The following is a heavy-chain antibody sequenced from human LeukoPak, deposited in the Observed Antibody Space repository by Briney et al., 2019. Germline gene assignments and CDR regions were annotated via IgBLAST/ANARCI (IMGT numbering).Heavy chain of an antibody. Sequence: SETLSLTCTVSGGSISTYYWSWIRQPPGKGLEWIGYIYNSGSTNYNPSLKSRVTISVDTSKNQFSLKLSSVTAADSAVYYCARGGPYDSGTFYFDYWGQGTLVTVSS. CDR3: ARGGPYDSGTFYFDY. V-gene: IGHV4-59*01. CDR1: GGSISTYY. J-gene: IGHJ4*02. CDR2: IYNSGST. D-gene: IGHD3-10*01.